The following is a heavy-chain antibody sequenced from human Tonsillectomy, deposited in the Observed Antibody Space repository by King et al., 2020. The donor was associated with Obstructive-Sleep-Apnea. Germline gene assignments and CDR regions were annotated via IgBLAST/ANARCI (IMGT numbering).Heavy chain of an antibody. J-gene: IGHJ3*02. CDR3: ANYLQTPGYGAFAI. V-gene: IGHV4-4*02. D-gene: IGHD3-10*01. Sequence: LQLQESGPGLMKPSGTLSLTCAVSGGSVSSRTWWTWVRQSPDKGLEWIGEIYHTGSTNYNPSLKSRVTISVDKSKNQFSLNLSSVTAADTAVYFCANYLQTPGYGAFAIWGQGTMVTVSS. CDR2: IYHTGST. CDR1: GGSVSSRTW.